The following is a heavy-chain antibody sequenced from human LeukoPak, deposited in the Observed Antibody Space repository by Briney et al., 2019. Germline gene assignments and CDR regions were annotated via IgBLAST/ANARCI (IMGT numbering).Heavy chain of an antibody. V-gene: IGHV3-64*02. D-gene: IGHD3-10*01. Sequence: GGSLRLSCATSGFTFRSYDMYWVRQAPGKGLEYASGISTNGVTTYYADSVKGRFTISRDNAKNSLYLQMNSLRAEDTALYYCAKVTGVRGVIFFDYWGQGTLVTVSS. J-gene: IGHJ4*02. CDR2: ISTNGVTT. CDR1: GFTFRSYD. CDR3: AKVTGVRGVIFFDY.